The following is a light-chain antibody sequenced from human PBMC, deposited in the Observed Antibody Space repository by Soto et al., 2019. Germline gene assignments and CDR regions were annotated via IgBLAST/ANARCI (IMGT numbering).Light chain of an antibody. Sequence: EIVLTQSPGTLSLSPGERATLSCRASQSVSSSYLAWYQQKPGQAPRLLIYGASSRATGIPDRFSGSGSGTAFTLTISRLEPEDFAVYYCQQHGSSPPLTFGRGTKVEIK. J-gene: IGKJ1*01. CDR3: QQHGSSPPLT. CDR2: GAS. CDR1: QSVSSSY. V-gene: IGKV3-20*01.